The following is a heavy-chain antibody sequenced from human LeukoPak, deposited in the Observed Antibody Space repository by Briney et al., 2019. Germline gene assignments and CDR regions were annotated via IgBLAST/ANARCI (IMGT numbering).Heavy chain of an antibody. D-gene: IGHD6-13*01. CDR2: ISYDGSNK. J-gene: IGHJ4*02. V-gene: IGHV3-30*18. Sequence: GGSLRLSCAASGFTFSSYGMHWVRQASGKELEWVAVISYDGSNKYYADSVKGRFTISRDNSKNTLYLQMNSLRAEDTAVYYCAKLIAAAGMFDYWGQGTLVTVSS. CDR3: AKLIAAAGMFDY. CDR1: GFTFSSYG.